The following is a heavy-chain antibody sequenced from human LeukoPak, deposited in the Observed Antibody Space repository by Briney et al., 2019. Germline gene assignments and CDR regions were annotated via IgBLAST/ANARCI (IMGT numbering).Heavy chain of an antibody. J-gene: IGHJ4*02. CDR3: ARGRNGGFDY. V-gene: IGHV6-1*01. Sequence: SQTLSLTCAISGDSVSSDSPAWNWIRQSPSGGLEWLGRTFYRSKWYNDYAFSVKSRITINPDTSKNQFSLQLNSMTPEDTAVYYCARGRNGGFDYWGQGTLVTVSS. CDR2: TFYRSKWYN. D-gene: IGHD2-8*01. CDR1: GDSVSSDSPA.